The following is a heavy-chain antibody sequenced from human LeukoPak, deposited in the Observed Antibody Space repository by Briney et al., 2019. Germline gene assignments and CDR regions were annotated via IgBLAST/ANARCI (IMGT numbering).Heavy chain of an antibody. CDR1: GFTFSSYS. D-gene: IGHD3-10*01. J-gene: IGHJ4*02. CDR3: ARDPTYYYGSGSYADY. V-gene: IGHV3-48*04. Sequence: PGGSLRLSCAASGFTFSSYSMNWVRQAPGKGLEWVSYISSSSSTIYYADSVKGRFTISRDNAKNSLYLQMNSLRAEDTAVYYCARDPTYYYGSGSYADYWGQGTLVTVSS. CDR2: ISSSSSTI.